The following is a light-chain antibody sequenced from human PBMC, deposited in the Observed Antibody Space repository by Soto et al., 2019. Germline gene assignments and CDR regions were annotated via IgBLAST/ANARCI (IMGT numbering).Light chain of an antibody. CDR1: TGAVTSGNY. CDR2: STS. J-gene: IGLJ1*01. CDR3: LLYYGGAYV. V-gene: IGLV7-43*01. Sequence: TVVTQEPSLTVSPGGTVTLTCASSTGAVTSGNYPNWFQQKPGQAPRALIYSTSYKHSWTPARFSGSLLGDKAALTLSGVQPEDEAEYYCLLYYGGAYVFGTGTKLTVL.